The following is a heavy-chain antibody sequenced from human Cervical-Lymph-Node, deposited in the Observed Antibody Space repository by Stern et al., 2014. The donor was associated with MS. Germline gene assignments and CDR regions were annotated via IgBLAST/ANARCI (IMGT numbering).Heavy chain of an antibody. J-gene: IGHJ6*02. Sequence: QVQLVQSGPEVKKPGASVRVSCKTSGDGFSNYGVSWVRQVPGQGLEWMGGIIPILCPANLRKEFQCRVTITADESTGTVYMELSSRKSEDTARYYCARVRDYGGQAKGAYGMDVWGQGTTVTVSS. CDR3: ARVRDYGGQAKGAYGMDV. D-gene: IGHD4-23*01. CDR2: IIPILCPA. V-gene: IGHV1-69*01. CDR1: GDGFSNYG.